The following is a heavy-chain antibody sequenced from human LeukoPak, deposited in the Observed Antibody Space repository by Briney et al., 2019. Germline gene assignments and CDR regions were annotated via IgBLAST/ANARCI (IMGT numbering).Heavy chain of an antibody. CDR3: AKDRNTGSYDFFDY. D-gene: IGHD1-26*01. V-gene: IGHV3-23*01. CDR1: GFTLGSYA. J-gene: IGHJ4*02. Sequence: GGSLRLSCAASGFTLGSYAMSWVRQAPGKGLEWVSAISGSGGNTYYADPVKGRFTISRDNSKNTLYLQMNSLRAEDTAVYYCAKDRNTGSYDFFDYWGQGTLVTVSS. CDR2: ISGSGGNT.